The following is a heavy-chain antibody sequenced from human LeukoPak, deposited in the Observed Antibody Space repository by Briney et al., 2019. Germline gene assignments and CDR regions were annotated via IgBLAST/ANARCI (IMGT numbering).Heavy chain of an antibody. V-gene: IGHV4-39*07. D-gene: IGHD4-23*01. J-gene: IGHJ1*01. CDR2: IYYSGST. CDR3: ARADYGGNSRYFQH. Sequence: SETLSLTCTVSGGSISSSSYYWGWIRQPPGKGLEWIGSIYYSGSTYYNPSLKSRVTISVDTSKNQFSLKLSSVTAADTAVYYCARADYGGNSRYFQHWGQGTLVTVSS. CDR1: GGSISSSSYY.